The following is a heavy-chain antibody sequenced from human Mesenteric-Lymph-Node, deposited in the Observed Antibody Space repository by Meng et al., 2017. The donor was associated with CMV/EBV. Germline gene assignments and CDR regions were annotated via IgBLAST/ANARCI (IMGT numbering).Heavy chain of an antibody. CDR1: GYTFTGYY. V-gene: IGHV1-2*02. CDR2: INPNSGGT. D-gene: IGHD3-22*01. CDR3: ARDDQYYSDSSGYYGY. J-gene: IGHJ4*02. Sequence: ASVKVSCKASGYTFTGYYMHWVRQAPGQGLEWMGWINPNSGGTNYAQKFQGRVTMTRDTSISTAYMELSRLRSDDTAVYYCARDDQYYSDSSGYYGYWGQGTLVTVSS.